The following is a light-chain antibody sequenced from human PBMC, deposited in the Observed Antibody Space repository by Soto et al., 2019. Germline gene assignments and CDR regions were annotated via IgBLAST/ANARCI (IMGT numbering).Light chain of an antibody. Sequence: QSVLTQPPSVSGAPGQRVTISCTGSSSNIGAGYDVHWYQQLPGRAPKLLIYGNTNRPSGVPDRFSGSKSGTSASLAITGLQAEDEADYYCLSFYSSLSEVFGGGTKLTVL. CDR3: LSFYSSLSEV. J-gene: IGLJ2*01. V-gene: IGLV1-40*01. CDR1: SSNIGAGYD. CDR2: GNT.